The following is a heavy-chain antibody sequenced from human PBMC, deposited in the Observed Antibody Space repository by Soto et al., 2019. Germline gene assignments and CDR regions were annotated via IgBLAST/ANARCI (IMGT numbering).Heavy chain of an antibody. D-gene: IGHD3-10*01. J-gene: IGHJ5*02. Sequence: DWTGGSLRLSCAASGFTFSDYYMSWIRQAPGKGLEWVSYISPSGGTIYYADSVKGRFTLSRDNAKNSLYLQMNRLRAEDTAVYHCVRVGYAYGNDPWGQGTLVAVSS. CDR2: ISPSGGTI. CDR1: GFTFSDYY. V-gene: IGHV3-11*01. CDR3: VRVGYAYGNDP.